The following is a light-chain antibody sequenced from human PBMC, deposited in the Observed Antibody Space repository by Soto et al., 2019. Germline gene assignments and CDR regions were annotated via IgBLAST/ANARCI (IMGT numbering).Light chain of an antibody. V-gene: IGKV1-5*03. J-gene: IGKJ1*01. CDR1: QSISSW. CDR3: QQYNSYST. Sequence: DIQMTQSPSTLSASVGDRVTITCRASQSISSWLAWYQQKPGKAPKLLIYKASSLESVVPSRFSGSGSGTEFTLTISSLQPDDFATYACQQYNSYSTFGKGTKVEIK. CDR2: KAS.